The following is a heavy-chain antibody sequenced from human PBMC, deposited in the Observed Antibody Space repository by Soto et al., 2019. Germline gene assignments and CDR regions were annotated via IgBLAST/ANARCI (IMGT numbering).Heavy chain of an antibody. J-gene: IGHJ5*02. Sequence: GGSLRLSCAASGFTFSNAWMNWVRQAPGKGLEWVGRIKSKTDGGTTDYAAPVKGRFTISRDDSKNTLYLQMNSLKTEDTAVYYCTTDPELRFLEWSYRNWFDPWGQGTLVTVSS. V-gene: IGHV3-15*07. CDR1: GFTFSNAW. CDR2: IKSKTDGGTT. CDR3: TTDPELRFLEWSYRNWFDP. D-gene: IGHD3-3*01.